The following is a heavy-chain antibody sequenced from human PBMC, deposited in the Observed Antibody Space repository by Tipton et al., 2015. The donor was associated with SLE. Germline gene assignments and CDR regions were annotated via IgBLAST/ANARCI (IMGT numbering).Heavy chain of an antibody. D-gene: IGHD1/OR15-1a*01. J-gene: IGHJ4*02. V-gene: IGHV3-23*01. CDR1: GFTFSSYA. CDR2: ISGGGGST. Sequence: SLRLSCATSGFTFSSYALSWVRRAPGKGLEWVSAISGGGGSTYYADFVKGRFSISIDKSKKTLFLQMNSLRVDDTATYYCAKLEKTTDFYLDSRGQGTLVSVSS. CDR3: AKLEKTTDFYLDS.